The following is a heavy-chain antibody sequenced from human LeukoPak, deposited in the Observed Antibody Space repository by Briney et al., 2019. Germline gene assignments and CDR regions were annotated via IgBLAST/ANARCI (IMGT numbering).Heavy chain of an antibody. CDR2: ISYDGSNK. Sequence: GGSLRLPCAASGFTFSSYAMHWVRQAPGKGLEWVAVISYDGSNKYYADSVKGRFTISRDNSKNTLYLQMNSLRAEDTAVYYCARDRLAYCGGDCYRDNWFDPWGQGTLVTVSS. V-gene: IGHV3-30*01. CDR1: GFTFSSYA. D-gene: IGHD2-21*02. J-gene: IGHJ5*02. CDR3: ARDRLAYCGGDCYRDNWFDP.